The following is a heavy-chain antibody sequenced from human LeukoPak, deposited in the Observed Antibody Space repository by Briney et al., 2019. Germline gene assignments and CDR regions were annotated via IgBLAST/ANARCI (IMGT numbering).Heavy chain of an antibody. CDR2: IYYSGST. Sequence: SETLSLTCTVSGGSISSSSYYWGWIRQPPGKGLEWIGSIYYSGSTYYNPSLKSRVTISVDTSKNQFSLKLSSVTAADTAVYYCARVCVAALDYWGQGTLVTVSS. V-gene: IGHV4-39*07. CDR3: ARVCVAALDY. D-gene: IGHD2-15*01. CDR1: GGSISSSSYY. J-gene: IGHJ4*02.